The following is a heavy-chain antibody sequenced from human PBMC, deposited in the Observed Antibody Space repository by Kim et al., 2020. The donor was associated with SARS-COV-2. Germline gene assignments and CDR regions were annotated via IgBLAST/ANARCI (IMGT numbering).Heavy chain of an antibody. CDR1: GGSISSSSYY. V-gene: IGHV4-39*01. D-gene: IGHD3-3*01. J-gene: IGHJ6*01. Sequence: SETLSLTCTVSGGSISSSSYYWGWIRQPPGKGLEWIGSSYYSGSTYYNPSLKSRVTISVDTSKNQFSLKLSSVTAADAAVYYCARLAIFGVVVYGMVVWG. CDR3: ARLAIFGVVVYGMVV. CDR2: SYYSGST.